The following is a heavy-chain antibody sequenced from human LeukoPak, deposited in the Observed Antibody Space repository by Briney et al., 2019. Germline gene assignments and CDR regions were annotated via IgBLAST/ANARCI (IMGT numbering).Heavy chain of an antibody. CDR2: IYHSGST. D-gene: IGHD3-10*01. J-gene: IGHJ6*02. V-gene: IGHV4-30-2*01. CDR3: ARTMVGLSVLVMDV. Sequence: SETLSLTCAVSGGSISSGGYSWSWIRQPPGKCLEWIGYIYHSGSTYYYPSLKSRLTISVDRSKTQFALKLSSVTAADTAVYYGARTMVGLSVLVMDVWGQRTTVTVYS. CDR1: GGSISSGGYS.